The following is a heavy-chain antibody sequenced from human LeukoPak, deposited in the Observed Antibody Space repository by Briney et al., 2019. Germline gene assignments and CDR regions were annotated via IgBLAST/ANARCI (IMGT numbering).Heavy chain of an antibody. CDR2: INNSGGST. Sequence: PGGSLRLSCAASGFTLSNYAMGWVRQAPGKGLEWVSTINNSGGSTFYADSVKGRFTISRDNSKNTLYVQMNSLRAGDTAVYYCAKDYSRSDDSGTEKDLPFDYWGQGILVTVSS. CDR3: AKDYSRSDDSGTEKDLPFDY. V-gene: IGHV3-23*01. CDR1: GFTLSNYA. D-gene: IGHD3-10*01. J-gene: IGHJ4*02.